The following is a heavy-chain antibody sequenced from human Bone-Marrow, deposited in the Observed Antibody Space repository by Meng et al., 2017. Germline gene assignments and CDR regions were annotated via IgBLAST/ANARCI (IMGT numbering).Heavy chain of an antibody. CDR1: GGSISSSYW. V-gene: IGHV4-4*02. J-gene: IGHJ2*01. CDR2: IYHSGST. Sequence: VQLQESGPGLVNPSGSLSLNCAVPGGSISSSYWWSWVRQPPGKGLEWIGEIYHSGSTNYNPSLKSRVTISVDKSKNQFSLKLSSVTAADTAVYYCARVRVEYWYFDLWGRGTLVTVSS. CDR3: ARVRVEYWYFDL.